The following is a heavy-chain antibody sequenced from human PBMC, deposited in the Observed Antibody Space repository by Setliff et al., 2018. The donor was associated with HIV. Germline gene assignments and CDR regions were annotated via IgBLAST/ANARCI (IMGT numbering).Heavy chain of an antibody. CDR2: INPKSGVA. D-gene: IGHD3-3*01. J-gene: IGHJ5*02. CDR3: ARQLSNSLES. V-gene: IGHV1-2*06. CDR1: GYTFTDFY. Sequence: ASVKVSCKASGYTFTDFYIHWVRQAPGQGLEWIGRINPKSGVADYLKKFQGRVTMARDTSINTAYMQLSGLRPDDTAVYYCARQLSNSLESWGQGSLVTVSS.